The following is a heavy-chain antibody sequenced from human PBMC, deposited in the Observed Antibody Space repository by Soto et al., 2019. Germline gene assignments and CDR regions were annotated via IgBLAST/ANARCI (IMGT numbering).Heavy chain of an antibody. CDR1: GGSFSGYY. D-gene: IGHD4-17*01. CDR2: INHSGST. CDR3: ARPLATVAYNWFDP. Sequence: LSLTCAVYGGSFSGYYWSWIRQPPGKGLEWIGEINHSGSTNYNPSLKSRVTISVDTSKNQFSLKLSSVTAADTAVYYCARPLATVAYNWFDPWSQGTLVTVSS. J-gene: IGHJ5*02. V-gene: IGHV4-34*01.